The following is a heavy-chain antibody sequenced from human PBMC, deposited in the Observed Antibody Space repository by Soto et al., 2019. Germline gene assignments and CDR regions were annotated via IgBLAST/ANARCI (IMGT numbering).Heavy chain of an antibody. Sequence: QVQLVESGGGVVQPGRSLRLSCAASGFTFTSYGMHWVRQAPGKGLEWVAVISYDGTNKFYADSVKGRFTISRDNSKSTLDLHTNSLRAEDTAVYYCAKDAFRGDTLGYFQHWGQGTLVTVSS. V-gene: IGHV3-30*18. CDR1: GFTFTSYG. D-gene: IGHD3-16*01. J-gene: IGHJ1*01. CDR2: ISYDGTNK. CDR3: AKDAFRGDTLGYFQH.